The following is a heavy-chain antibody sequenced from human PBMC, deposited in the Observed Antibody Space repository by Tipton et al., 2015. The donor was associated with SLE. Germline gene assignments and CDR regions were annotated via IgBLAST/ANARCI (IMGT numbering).Heavy chain of an antibody. CDR3: ARDGPRWFDP. CDR1: GGSISSYY. V-gene: IGHV4-59*01. J-gene: IGHJ5*02. CDR2: IYYSGST. Sequence: TLSLTCTVSGGSISSYYWSLIRQPPGKGLEWIGYIYYSGSTNYNPSLKSRVTISVDTSKNQFSLKLSSVTAADTAVYYCARDGPRWFDPWGQGTLVTVSS.